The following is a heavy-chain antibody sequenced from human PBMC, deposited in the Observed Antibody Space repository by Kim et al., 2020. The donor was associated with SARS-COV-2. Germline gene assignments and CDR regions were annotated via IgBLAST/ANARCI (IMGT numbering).Heavy chain of an antibody. CDR1: GYTFTSYG. J-gene: IGHJ1*01. CDR2: ISAYNGNT. CDR3: ARDFTLIVGATYFQH. Sequence: ASVKVSCKASGYTFTSYGISWVRQAPGQGLEWMGWISAYNGNTNYAQKLQGRVTMTTDTPTRTAYMELRSLRSDDTAVYYCARDFTLIVGATYFQHWGQGTLVTVSS. D-gene: IGHD1-26*01. V-gene: IGHV1-18*01.